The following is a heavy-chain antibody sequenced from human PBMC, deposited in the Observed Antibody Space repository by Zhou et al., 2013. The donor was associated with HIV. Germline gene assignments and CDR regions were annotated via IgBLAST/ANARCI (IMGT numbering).Heavy chain of an antibody. J-gene: IGHJ3*02. CDR1: GYTFTSYY. Sequence: QVQLVQSGAEVKKPGASVKVSCKASGYTFTSYYMHWVRQAPGQGLEWMGIINPSGGSTSYAQKFQGRVTMTRDTSTSTVYMELSSLRSEDTAVYYCGRGPYYSNAPGGPLDIWGQGTWVTISS. CDR3: GRGPYYSNAPGGPLDI. V-gene: IGHV1-46*01. CDR2: INPSGGST. D-gene: IGHD1-26*01.